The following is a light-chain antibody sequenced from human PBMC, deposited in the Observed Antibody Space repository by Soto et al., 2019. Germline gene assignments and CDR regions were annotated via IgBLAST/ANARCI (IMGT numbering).Light chain of an antibody. J-gene: IGLJ1*01. V-gene: IGLV1-44*01. Sequence: QSVLTQPPSASGTPGQRVTISCSGSSSNIGSNTVNWYQQLPGTAPKLLIYSNNQRPSGVPDRFSGSKSGTSASLAISGLQSEDEADYYCAPWDDSLWVFGTGTKVTVL. CDR3: APWDDSLWV. CDR2: SNN. CDR1: SSNIGSNT.